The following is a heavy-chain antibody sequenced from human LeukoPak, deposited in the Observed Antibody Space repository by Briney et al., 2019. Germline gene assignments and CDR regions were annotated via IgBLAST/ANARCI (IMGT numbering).Heavy chain of an antibody. V-gene: IGHV1-8*03. D-gene: IGHD2-2*01. CDR1: GYTFTSYD. CDR2: MNPNSGNT. CDR3: ARGFMWGYCSSTSCFPFDY. Sequence: ASVKVSCKASGYTFTSYDINWVRQATGQGLEWMGWMNPNSGNTGYAQKFQGRVTITRNTSISTAYMELSSLRSEDTAVYYCARGFMWGYCSSTSCFPFDYWGQGTLVTVSS. J-gene: IGHJ4*02.